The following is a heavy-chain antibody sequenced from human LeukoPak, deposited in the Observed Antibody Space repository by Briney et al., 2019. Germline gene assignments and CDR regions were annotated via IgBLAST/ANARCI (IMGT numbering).Heavy chain of an antibody. Sequence: SETLSLTCTVSGGSISSGSYYWNWIRQPAGKGLEWIGRIYTSGSTNYNPSLKSRVTISVDMSKNQVSLKLSSVTAADTAVYYCARARGIAARPGFDYWGQGTLVTVSS. J-gene: IGHJ4*02. D-gene: IGHD6-6*01. V-gene: IGHV4-61*02. CDR1: GGSISSGSYY. CDR3: ARARGIAARPGFDY. CDR2: IYTSGST.